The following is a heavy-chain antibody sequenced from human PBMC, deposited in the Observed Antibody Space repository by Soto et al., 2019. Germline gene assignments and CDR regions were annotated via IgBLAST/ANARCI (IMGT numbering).Heavy chain of an antibody. CDR2: ISSSSSYI. CDR1: GFTFSSYS. D-gene: IGHD6-13*01. Sequence: GGSLRLSCAASGFTFSSYSMNWVRQAPGKGLEWVSSISSSSSYIYYADSVKGRFTISRDNAKNSLYLQMNSLRAEDTAVYYCARDRSSSWYKGLYFDLWGRGTLVTVSS. V-gene: IGHV3-21*01. J-gene: IGHJ2*01. CDR3: ARDRSSSWYKGLYFDL.